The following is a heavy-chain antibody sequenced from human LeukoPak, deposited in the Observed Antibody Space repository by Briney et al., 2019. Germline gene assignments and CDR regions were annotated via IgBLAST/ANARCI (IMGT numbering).Heavy chain of an antibody. D-gene: IGHD2-2*01. CDR2: ISGSGGST. Sequence: GGSLRLSCAASGFTFSSYAMSWVRQAPGKGLDWVSAISGSGGSTYYADSVKGRFTISRDNSKNTLYLQMNSLRAEDTAVYYCAKVGYCSSTSCYWRGTYYFDYWGQGTLDTVSS. V-gene: IGHV3-23*01. CDR1: GFTFSSYA. CDR3: AKVGYCSSTSCYWRGTYYFDY. J-gene: IGHJ4*02.